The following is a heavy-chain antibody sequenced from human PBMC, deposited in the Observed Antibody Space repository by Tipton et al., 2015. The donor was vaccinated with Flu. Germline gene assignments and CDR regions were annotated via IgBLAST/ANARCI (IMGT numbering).Heavy chain of an antibody. CDR2: SHHTGNT. CDR1: GDSIGGAYY. D-gene: IGHD3-10*02. Sequence: TLSLTCSVSGDSIGGAYYWGWIRQPPGKGLEWIGNSHHTGNTYRNPSLKSRVIISVDRSKNQFSLRLSSVTAADTAVYYCARHTGDSVRGVIDYWGQGTLVTVSS. V-gene: IGHV4-38-2*01. CDR3: ARHTGDSVRGVIDY. J-gene: IGHJ4*02.